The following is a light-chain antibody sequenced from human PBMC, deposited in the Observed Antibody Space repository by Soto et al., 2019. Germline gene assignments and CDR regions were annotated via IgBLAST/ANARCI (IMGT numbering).Light chain of an antibody. CDR3: HQYYSIPLA. CDR2: WAS. Sequence: DIAMTQSPDSLSVSLGERATINCKASRSLLHSANNENHLAWYQQKPGQPPKLLIYWASTRESGVPDRFTGSGSETDFSLTISGLQAEDVAVYYCHQYYSIPLAFGGGTNVEL. J-gene: IGKJ4*01. V-gene: IGKV4-1*01. CDR1: RSLLHSANNENH.